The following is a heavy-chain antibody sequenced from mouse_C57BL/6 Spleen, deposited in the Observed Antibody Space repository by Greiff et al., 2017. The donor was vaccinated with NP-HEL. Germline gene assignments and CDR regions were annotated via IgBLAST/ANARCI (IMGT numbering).Heavy chain of an antibody. CDR2: IWRGGST. V-gene: IGHV2-5*01. D-gene: IGHD2-3*01. J-gene: IGHJ4*01. CDR1: GFSLTSYG. Sequence: VMLVESGPGLVQPSQSLSITCTVSGFSLTSYGVHWVRQSPGKGLEWLGVIWRGGSTDYNAAFMSRLSITKDNSKSQVFFKMNSLQADDTAIYYCAKKGGYDPYYAMDYWGQGTSVTVSS. CDR3: AKKGGYDPYYAMDY.